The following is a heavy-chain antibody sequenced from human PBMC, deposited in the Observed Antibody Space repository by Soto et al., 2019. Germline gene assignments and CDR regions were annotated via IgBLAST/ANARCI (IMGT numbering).Heavy chain of an antibody. CDR1: GVYSSQYC. CDR3: AGGRGRQQLVMSYHPGMEV. D-gene: IGHD6-13*01. CDR2: INHIGST. J-gene: IGHJ6*02. V-gene: IGHV4-34*01. Sequence: PDLLCLTCADYGVYSSQYCWTLLRPPPGKGLEWSGEINHIGSTTYNPSLKSRVPISVDTSKKQFSLNLSPVPAADTAVYSCAGGRGRQQLVMSYHPGMEVWGEGTTVTV.